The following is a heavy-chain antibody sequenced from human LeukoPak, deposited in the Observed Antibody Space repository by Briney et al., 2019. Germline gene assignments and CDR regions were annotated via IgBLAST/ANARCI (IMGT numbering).Heavy chain of an antibody. CDR2: ISSSGSGDNT. D-gene: IGHD2-2*02. V-gene: IGHV3-23*01. CDR3: AKSGCSSTSCYSILSGWLDP. CDR1: GFTFSSYA. J-gene: IGHJ5*02. Sequence: GGSLRLSCAASGFTFSSYAMSWVRQAPGKGLEWVSGISSSGSGDNTYYADSVKGRFTISRDNSKNTLYLQMNSLRAEDTAVYYCAKSGCSSTSCYSILSGWLDPWGQGTLVTVSS.